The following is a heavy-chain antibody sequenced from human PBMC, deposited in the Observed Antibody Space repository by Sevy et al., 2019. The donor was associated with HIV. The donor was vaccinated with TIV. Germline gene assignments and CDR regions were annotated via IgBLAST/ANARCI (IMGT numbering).Heavy chain of an antibody. V-gene: IGHV4-61*02. CDR2: MYTSGST. CDR1: GGSISSGSYY. CDR3: ARDRVGAGRGYWFDP. J-gene: IGHJ5*02. Sequence: SETLSLTCTVSGGSISSGSYYWSWIRQPAGKGLEWIGRMYTSGSTNYNPSLKSRVTISVDTSKNQFSLKLSSVTAADTAVYYCARDRVGAGRGYWFDPWGQRTLVTVSS. D-gene: IGHD6-19*01.